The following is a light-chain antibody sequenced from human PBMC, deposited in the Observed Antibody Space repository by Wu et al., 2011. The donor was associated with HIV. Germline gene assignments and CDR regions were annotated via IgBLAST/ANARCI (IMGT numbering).Light chain of an antibody. CDR2: GAS. CDR3: QQYNNWPPT. Sequence: EIVMTQSPATLSVSPGERATLSCRASQSVSNNLAWYQQIPGQPPRLLICGASTRATGVPARFSGSGSGTEFTLTISSLQSEDFAIHFCQQYNNWPPTFGPGTKWISN. J-gene: IGKJ3*01. V-gene: IGKV3-15*01. CDR1: QSVSNN.